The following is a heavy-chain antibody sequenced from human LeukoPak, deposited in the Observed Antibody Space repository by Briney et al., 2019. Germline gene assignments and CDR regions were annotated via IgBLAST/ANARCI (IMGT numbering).Heavy chain of an antibody. Sequence: GGSLRLSXAASGFIFXXXXXXXXXQXXGXXXXXXXXXXGXXRNIYYAXXXXXRXXIXRXXDXNSLYLQMNSLRAEDTAVYYCARGEAVAGTRFDYWGPGTLVTVSS. CDR2: XXGXXRNI. D-gene: IGHD6-19*01. V-gene: IGHV3-21*05. CDR3: ARGEAVAGTRFDY. J-gene: IGHJ4*02. CDR1: GFIFXXXX.